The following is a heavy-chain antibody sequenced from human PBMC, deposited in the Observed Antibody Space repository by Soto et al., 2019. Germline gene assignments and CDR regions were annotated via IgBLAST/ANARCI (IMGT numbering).Heavy chain of an antibody. CDR3: TTDLIVVTGEDACDI. CDR1: GFTFNNAW. CDR2: LKSTTDGGTT. D-gene: IGHD2-21*02. Sequence: EVQLVESGGGLAKPGGSLRLSCAASGFTFNNAWMNWVRQAPGKGLEWVGRLKSTTDGGTTDYAAPVKGRFTISRDDSKHPLYLQMNALKTAETAMYYCTTDLIVVTGEDACDIWGQGTMVTVSS. V-gene: IGHV3-15*07. J-gene: IGHJ3*02.